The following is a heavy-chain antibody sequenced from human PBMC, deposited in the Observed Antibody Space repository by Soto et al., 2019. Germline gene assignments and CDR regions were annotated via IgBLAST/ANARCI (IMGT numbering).Heavy chain of an antibody. Sequence: PGGSLRLSCAASGFTFSNAWMNWVRQAPGKGLEWVGRIKSKTDGGTTDYAAPVKGRFTISRDDSKNTLYLQMNSLKTEDTAVYYCTTDYYYDSSGYYYDDAFDIWGQGTMVTVS. J-gene: IGHJ3*02. CDR1: GFTFSNAW. CDR3: TTDYYYDSSGYYYDDAFDI. V-gene: IGHV3-15*07. D-gene: IGHD3-22*01. CDR2: IKSKTDGGTT.